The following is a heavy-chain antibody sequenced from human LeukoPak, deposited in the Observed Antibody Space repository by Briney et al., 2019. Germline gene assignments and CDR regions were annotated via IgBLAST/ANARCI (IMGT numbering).Heavy chain of an antibody. CDR2: IYSDGTT. CDR1: GLTVSSNY. D-gene: IGHD6-19*01. V-gene: IGHV3-66*01. J-gene: IGHJ5*02. Sequence: GGSLRLSCAASGLTVSSNYMSWVRQAPGKRLEWVSVIYSDGTTYHADSVKGRFIISRDNSKNTLYLQMHNVRAEDTAVYYCAREGSSGWYEFWFDPWGQGTLVTVSS. CDR3: AREGSSGWYEFWFDP.